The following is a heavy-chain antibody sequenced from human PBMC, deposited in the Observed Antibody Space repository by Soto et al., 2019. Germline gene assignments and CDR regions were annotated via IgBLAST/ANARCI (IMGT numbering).Heavy chain of an antibody. D-gene: IGHD3-10*01. CDR3: ARGGNWFDP. J-gene: IGHJ5*02. CDR2: IDQGGGEK. CDR1: GFSFSTYW. Sequence: EVQLVESGGGLVQPGGSLRLSCAASGFSFSTYWMAWVRQAPGKGREWVANIDQGGGEKYYVDSVRGRFTISRDNATNSLYLPMDSLRAEDKAIYCCARGGNWFDPWGQGTLVSVSS. V-gene: IGHV3-7*05.